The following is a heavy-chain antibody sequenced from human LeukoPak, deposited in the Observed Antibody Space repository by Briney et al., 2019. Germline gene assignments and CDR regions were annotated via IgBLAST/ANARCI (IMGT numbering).Heavy chain of an antibody. Sequence: PGGSLRLSCAASGFTVSSNYMSWVRQAPGKGLEWVSVIYSGGSTYYADSVKGRFTISRHNSKNTLYLQMNSLRAEDTAVYYCARDRMYRDILTGYYNDWYFDLWGRGTLATVSS. D-gene: IGHD3-9*01. J-gene: IGHJ2*01. CDR1: GFTVSSNY. CDR3: ARDRMYRDILTGYYNDWYFDL. CDR2: IYSGGST. V-gene: IGHV3-53*04.